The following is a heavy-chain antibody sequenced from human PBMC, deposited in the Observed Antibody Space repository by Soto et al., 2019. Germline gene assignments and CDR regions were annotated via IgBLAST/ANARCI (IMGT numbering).Heavy chain of an antibody. CDR2: ISGSGGST. Sequence: GGSLRLSCGASGFTFGGYAVSWVRQAPGKGLEWVSAISGSGGSTYYADSVKGRFTISRDNSKNTLYLQMNSLRAEDTAVYYYAKENGYSSSWFEFDYWGQGTLVTVSS. CDR3: AKENGYSSSWFEFDY. CDR1: GFTFGGYA. D-gene: IGHD6-13*01. V-gene: IGHV3-23*01. J-gene: IGHJ4*02.